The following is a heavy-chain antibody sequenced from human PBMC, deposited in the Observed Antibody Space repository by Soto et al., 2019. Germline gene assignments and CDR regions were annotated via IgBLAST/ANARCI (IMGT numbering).Heavy chain of an antibody. CDR3: ARDLGGWPDY. CDR1: GYTFTSYA. J-gene: IGHJ4*02. V-gene: IGHV1-3*01. Sequence: ASVKVSCKASGYTFTSYAMHWVRQAPGQRLEWMGWINAGNGNTKYSQKNQGRVTITRKTSASTANMELSNLRTEDTAVYYCARDLGGWPDYWGQGTLVTVSS. D-gene: IGHD2-15*01. CDR2: INAGNGNT.